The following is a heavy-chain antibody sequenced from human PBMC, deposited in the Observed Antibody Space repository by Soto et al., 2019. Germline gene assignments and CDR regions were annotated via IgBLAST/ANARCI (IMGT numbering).Heavy chain of an antibody. V-gene: IGHV4-61*01. CDR3: ARNEGDDFWSGYYDVNWFDP. J-gene: IGHJ5*02. CDR1: GGSVSSGRYY. CDR2: IYYSGST. D-gene: IGHD3-3*01. Sequence: SETLSLTCTVSGGSVSSGRYYWSWIRQPPGKGLEWIGYIYYSGSTNYNPSLKSRVTISVDTSKNQFSLKLSSVTAEDTAVYYCARNEGDDFWSGYYDVNWFDPWGQGTLVTVSS.